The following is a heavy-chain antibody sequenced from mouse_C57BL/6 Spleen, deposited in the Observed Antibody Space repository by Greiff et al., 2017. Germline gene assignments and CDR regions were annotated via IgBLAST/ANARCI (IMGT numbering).Heavy chain of an antibody. CDR2: IDPEDGDT. J-gene: IGHJ1*03. Sequence: EVQLQQSGAELVKPGASVKLSCTASGFNIKDYYMHWVKQRTEQGLEWIGRIDPEDGDTKYAPKFQGKDTITADPSSNTAYLQLSSLTSEDTAVXYCAPITTVVARWYFDVWGTGTTVTVSS. CDR1: GFNIKDYY. CDR3: APITTVVARWYFDV. V-gene: IGHV14-2*01. D-gene: IGHD1-1*01.